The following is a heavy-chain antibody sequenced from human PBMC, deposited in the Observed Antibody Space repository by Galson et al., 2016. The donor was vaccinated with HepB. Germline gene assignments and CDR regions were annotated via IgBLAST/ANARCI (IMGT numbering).Heavy chain of an antibody. CDR3: ARAGGTTSIFAFDL. CDR1: GYTFSSYI. D-gene: IGHD1-14*01. Sequence: SLRLSCAAFGYTFSSYIIHWVRQAPGKGLEWVSVISYLGISQDYADSVKGRFTIPRDDSKNTLYLQLNGLRPEDTAVYYCARAGGTTSIFAFDLWGRGTLVTVSS. V-gene: IGHV3-30-3*02. CDR2: ISYLGISQ. J-gene: IGHJ3*01.